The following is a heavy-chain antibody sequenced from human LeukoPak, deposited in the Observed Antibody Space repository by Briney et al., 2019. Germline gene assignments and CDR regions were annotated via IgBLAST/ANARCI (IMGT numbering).Heavy chain of an antibody. J-gene: IGHJ4*02. CDR3: ARGAVGALYYFDY. CDR1: GGSIGSHY. D-gene: IGHD1-26*01. CDR2: IYYSGST. Sequence: SETLSLTCTVSGGSIGSHYWSWIRQPPGKGLEWIGYIYYSGSTNYNPSLKSRVTISVDTSKNQFSLKLSSVTAADTAVYYCARGAVGALYYFDYWGQGTLVSVSS. V-gene: IGHV4-59*11.